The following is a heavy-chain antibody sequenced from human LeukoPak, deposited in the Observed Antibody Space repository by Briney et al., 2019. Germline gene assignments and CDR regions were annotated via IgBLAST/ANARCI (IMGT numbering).Heavy chain of an antibody. J-gene: IGHJ4*02. CDR2: IYSSGST. D-gene: IGHD3-10*01. Sequence: SETLSLTCAVSGASISGSNYYWGWIRQPPGKGLEWIGNIYSSGSTYYNASLQSRVTISIDTSKNQFSLRLSSVTAADTAVYYCARLGPYYYGSGSLEDYWGQGTLVTVSS. CDR3: ARLGPYYYGSGSLEDY. V-gene: IGHV4-39*01. CDR1: GASISGSNYY.